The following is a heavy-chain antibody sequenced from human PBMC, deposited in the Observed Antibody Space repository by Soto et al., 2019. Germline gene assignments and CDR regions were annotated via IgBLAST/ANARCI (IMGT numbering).Heavy chain of an antibody. Sequence: SVKVSCKASGDTFSSYAISWVRQAPGQGLEWMGGIIPIFGTANYAQKFQGRVTITADKSTSTAYMELSSLRSEDTAVYYCARDPTYYYDSSGYSAAGGYWGQGTLVTVSS. J-gene: IGHJ4*02. CDR1: GDTFSSYA. CDR2: IIPIFGTA. V-gene: IGHV1-69*06. D-gene: IGHD3-22*01. CDR3: ARDPTYYYDSSGYSAAGGY.